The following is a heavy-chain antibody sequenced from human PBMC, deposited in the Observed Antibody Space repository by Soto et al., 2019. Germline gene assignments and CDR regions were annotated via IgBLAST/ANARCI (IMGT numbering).Heavy chain of an antibody. CDR2: IYPGDSDT. D-gene: IGHD2-15*01. V-gene: IGHV5-51*01. J-gene: IGHJ3*02. CDR3: ASGYCSGGSCSRAFDI. Sequence: GESLKISCKGSGYSFTSYWIGWVRQMPGKGLEWMGIIYPGDSDTRYSPSFQGQVTISADKSISTAYLQWSSLKASDTAMYYCASGYCSGGSCSRAFDIWGQGTMVTVSS. CDR1: GYSFTSYW.